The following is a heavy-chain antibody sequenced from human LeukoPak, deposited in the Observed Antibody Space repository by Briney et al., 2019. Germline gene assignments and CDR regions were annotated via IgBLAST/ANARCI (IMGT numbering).Heavy chain of an antibody. CDR2: IWYDGSNK. D-gene: IGHD3-3*01. Sequence: GGSLRLSCAASGFTFSSYGMHWVRQAPGKGLEWVAVIWYDGSNKYHADSVKGRFTISRDNSKNTLYLQMNSLRAEDTAVYYCARDYYDFWSGYYCGLDYWGQGTLVTVSS. CDR3: ARDYYDFWSGYYCGLDY. CDR1: GFTFSSYG. J-gene: IGHJ4*02. V-gene: IGHV3-33*01.